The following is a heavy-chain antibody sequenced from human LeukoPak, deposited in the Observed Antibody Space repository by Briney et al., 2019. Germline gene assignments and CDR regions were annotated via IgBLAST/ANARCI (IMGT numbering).Heavy chain of an antibody. J-gene: IGHJ4*02. V-gene: IGHV4-59*01. Sequence: SETLSLTCTVSGGSISSYYWSWIRQPPGKGLEWIGYIYYSGSTNYNPSLTSRVTISVDTSKNQFSLQLSSVTAADTAVYYCARVSGYDSFHVDYWGQGTLVTVSS. D-gene: IGHD5-12*01. CDR1: GGSISSYY. CDR3: ARVSGYDSFHVDY. CDR2: IYYSGST.